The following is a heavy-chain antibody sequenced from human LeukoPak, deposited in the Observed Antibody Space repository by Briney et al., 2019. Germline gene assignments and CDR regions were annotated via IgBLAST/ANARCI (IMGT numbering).Heavy chain of an antibody. CDR3: ARIGIAVAGIAFDI. J-gene: IGHJ3*02. V-gene: IGHV3-7*01. Sequence: TGGSLRLSCAASGFTFSSYWMSWVRQAPGKGLEWVANIKQDGSEKYYVDSVKGRFTISRDNAKNSLYLQMNSLRAEDTAVYYCARIGIAVAGIAFDIWGQGTMVTVSS. D-gene: IGHD6-19*01. CDR1: GFTFSSYW. CDR2: IKQDGSEK.